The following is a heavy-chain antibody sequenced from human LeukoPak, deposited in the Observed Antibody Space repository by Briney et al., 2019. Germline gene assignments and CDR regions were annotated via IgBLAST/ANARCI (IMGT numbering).Heavy chain of an antibody. Sequence: LGGSLRLSCAASVFTFSNLAMSWVRQAPGKGLEWLSLISASGGSTYYADSVKGRFTISRDNSKNTLYLQMNSLRAEDTALYYCARDLYSSGGDYWGQGTLVTVSS. CDR1: VFTFSNLA. J-gene: IGHJ4*02. CDR2: ISASGGST. CDR3: ARDLYSSGGDY. D-gene: IGHD6-19*01. V-gene: IGHV3-23*01.